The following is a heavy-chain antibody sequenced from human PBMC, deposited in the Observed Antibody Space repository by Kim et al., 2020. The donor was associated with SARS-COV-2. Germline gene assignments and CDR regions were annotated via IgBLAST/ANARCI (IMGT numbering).Heavy chain of an antibody. CDR2: ISYDGSNK. CDR1: GFTFSSYA. V-gene: IGHV3-30-3*01. D-gene: IGHD3-22*01. Sequence: GGSLRLSCAASGFTFSSYAMHWVRQAPGKGLEWVAVISYDGSNKYYADSVKGRFTISRDNSKNTLYLQMNSLRAEDTAVYYCEGGGYHDAFDIWGQGTMVTVSS. J-gene: IGHJ3*02. CDR3: EGGGYHDAFDI.